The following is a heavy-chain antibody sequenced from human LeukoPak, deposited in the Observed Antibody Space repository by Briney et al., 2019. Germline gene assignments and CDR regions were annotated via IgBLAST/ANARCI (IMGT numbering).Heavy chain of an antibody. V-gene: IGHV4-59*01. Sequence: SETLSLTCTVSGGSISSYYWSWIRQPPGEGLEWIGYIYYSGSTNYNPSLKSRVTISVDTSKNQFSLKLSSVTAADTAVYYCARTSGTYYDFWSGYYTGYCFDYWGQGTLVTVSS. D-gene: IGHD3-3*01. CDR1: GGSISSYY. CDR3: ARTSGTYYDFWSGYYTGYCFDY. J-gene: IGHJ4*02. CDR2: IYYSGST.